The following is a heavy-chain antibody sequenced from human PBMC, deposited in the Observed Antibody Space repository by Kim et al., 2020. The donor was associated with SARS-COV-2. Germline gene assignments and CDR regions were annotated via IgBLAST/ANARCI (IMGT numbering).Heavy chain of an antibody. V-gene: IGHV1-69*13. CDR1: GGTFSSYA. CDR3: ARVSREVVPAAISYSHYGMDV. Sequence: SVKVSCKASGGTFSSYAISWVRQAPGQGLEWMGGIIPIFGTANYAQKFQGRVTITADESTSTAYMELSSLRSEDTAVHYCARVSREVVPAAISYSHYGMDVWGQGTTVTVSS. D-gene: IGHD2-2*01. CDR2: IIPIFGTA. J-gene: IGHJ6*02.